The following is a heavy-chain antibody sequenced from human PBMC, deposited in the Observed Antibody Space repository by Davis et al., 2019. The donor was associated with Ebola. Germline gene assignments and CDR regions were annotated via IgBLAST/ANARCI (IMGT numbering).Heavy chain of an antibody. CDR2: INPHTGNT. Sequence: AASVKVSCKASAYTFTNYGITWVRQAPGQGLEWMGWINPHTGNTNYAQNVQGRVTMTTDTATSTAYMEVGSLRSDDTAVYFCARAQFPTTSDHWGQGTLVTVSS. CDR3: ARAQFPTTSDH. D-gene: IGHD1-1*01. V-gene: IGHV1-18*04. J-gene: IGHJ4*02. CDR1: AYTFTNYG.